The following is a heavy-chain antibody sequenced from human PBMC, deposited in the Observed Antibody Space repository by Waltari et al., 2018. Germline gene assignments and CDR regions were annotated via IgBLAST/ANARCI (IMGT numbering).Heavy chain of an antibody. CDR1: GGSINSGTSYY. CDR2: IYPSGST. D-gene: IGHD2-15*01. J-gene: IGHJ4*02. Sequence: QVQLQESGPGLVKPSQTLSLTCSVSGGSINSGTSYYWNWIRQPAGKGMEWIGRIYPSGSTKSNPVHESRVTMSIDTSKNQFSLKLSSVTAADTAVYYCAREGREVASLWGQGTLVTVSS. CDR3: AREGREVASL. V-gene: IGHV4-61*02.